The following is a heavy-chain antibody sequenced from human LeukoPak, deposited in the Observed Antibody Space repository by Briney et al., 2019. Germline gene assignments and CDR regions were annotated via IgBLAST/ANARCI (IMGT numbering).Heavy chain of an antibody. J-gene: IGHJ4*02. CDR3: ARDGEGDEGWDY. CDR2: ISYSGST. D-gene: IGHD7-27*01. CDR1: GVSIVRHY. Sequence: SETLSLTCTVSGVSIVRHYWIWIRQPPGKGLEWIGHISYSGSTNYNPSLKSRVTISVDTSKNQVSLGLSSVTAADTAVYYCARDGEGDEGWDYWGQGTLVTVSS. V-gene: IGHV4-59*11.